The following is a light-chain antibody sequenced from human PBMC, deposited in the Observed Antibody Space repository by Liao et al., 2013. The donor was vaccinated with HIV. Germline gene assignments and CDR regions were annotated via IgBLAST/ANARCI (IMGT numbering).Light chain of an antibody. V-gene: IGLV3-25*03. J-gene: IGLJ3*02. CDR3: QSADSSGTSWV. CDR2: KDS. Sequence: SYELTQPPSVSVAPGKTARITCGGNNIGSKSVHWYQQKAGQAPVLVIYKDSERPSGIPERFSGSSSGTTVTLTISGVQAEDEADYYCQSADSSGTSWVFGGGTKLTVL. CDR1: NIGSKS.